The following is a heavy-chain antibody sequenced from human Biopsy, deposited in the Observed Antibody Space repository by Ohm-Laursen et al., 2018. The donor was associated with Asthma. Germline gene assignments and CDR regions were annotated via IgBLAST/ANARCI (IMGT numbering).Heavy chain of an antibody. V-gene: IGHV4-39*01. Sequence: TLSLTCSLSSGSGGYMRSGNYYWGWIRQPPGKGLEWIGSIYYSGTTYYNPSLGGQVTVSADTSKNKFSLKLTSVAAADTAVYYCARHDHRWDTYADFWGQGTLVTVSS. CDR1: SGSGGYMRSGNYY. CDR3: ARHDHRWDTYADF. CDR2: IYYSGTT. J-gene: IGHJ4*02. D-gene: IGHD2-2*01.